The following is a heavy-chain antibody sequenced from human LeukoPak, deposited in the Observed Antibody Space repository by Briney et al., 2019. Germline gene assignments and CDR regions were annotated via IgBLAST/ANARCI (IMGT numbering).Heavy chain of an antibody. Sequence: SETLSLTCAVYGGSFSGYYWSWIRQPPEKGLEWIGKINHSGSTNYNPSLKSRVTISVDTSKNQLSLKLSSVTAADTAVYYCARTGGGRNGYSYGYRSRYFDYWGQGTLVTVSS. CDR3: ARTGGGRNGYSYGYRSRYFDY. CDR2: INHSGST. V-gene: IGHV4-34*01. D-gene: IGHD5-18*01. J-gene: IGHJ4*02. CDR1: GGSFSGYY.